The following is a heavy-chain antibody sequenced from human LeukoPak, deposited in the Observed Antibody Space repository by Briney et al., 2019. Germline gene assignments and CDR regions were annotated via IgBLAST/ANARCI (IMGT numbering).Heavy chain of an antibody. J-gene: IGHJ3*01. Sequence: SETLSLTCAVYGGSFSDYYWTWLRQPPGKGLEWIGEINHSGSPNNNPSLKSRVSISFDTSKNQFSLKLTSVTAADTAVYYCARGFRPWDTFDVCGQGTMVTVSS. CDR1: GGSFSDYY. V-gene: IGHV4-34*01. D-gene: IGHD2-21*01. CDR3: ARGFRPWDTFDV. CDR2: INHSGSP.